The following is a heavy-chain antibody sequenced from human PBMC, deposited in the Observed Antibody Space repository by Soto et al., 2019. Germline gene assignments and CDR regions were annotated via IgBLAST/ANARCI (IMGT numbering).Heavy chain of an antibody. CDR3: ARGGSSTTRFPTYYFDY. CDR2: INPSGGST. J-gene: IGHJ4*02. CDR1: GYTFTSYY. D-gene: IGHD6-13*01. Sequence: ASVKVSCKASGYTFTSYYMHWVRQAPGQGLEWMGIINPSGGSTSYAQKFQGRVTMTRDMSTSTVYMELSSLRSEDTAVYYCARGGSSTTRFPTYYFDYWGQGTLVTVSS. V-gene: IGHV1-46*01.